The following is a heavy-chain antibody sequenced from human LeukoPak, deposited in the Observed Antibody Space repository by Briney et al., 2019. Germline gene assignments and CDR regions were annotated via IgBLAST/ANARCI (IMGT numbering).Heavy chain of an antibody. CDR2: ISGSGGST. D-gene: IGHD2-2*01. CDR3: AKDQYQLLSFDY. CDR1: GFTFSSHA. V-gene: IGHV3-23*01. J-gene: IGHJ4*02. Sequence: GGSLRLSCAASGFTFSSHAMSWVRQAPGKGLEWVSAISGSGGSTYYADSVKGRFTISSDNSKNTLYLQMNSLRAEDTAVYYCAKDQYQLLSFDYWGQGTLVTVSS.